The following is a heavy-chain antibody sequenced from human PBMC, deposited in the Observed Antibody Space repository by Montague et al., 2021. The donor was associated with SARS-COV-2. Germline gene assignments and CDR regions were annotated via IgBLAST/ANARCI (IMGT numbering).Heavy chain of an antibody. CDR2: IYYSGST. CDR3: ARQGDQLLLEYWFDP. CDR1: GGSISSSSYY. J-gene: IGHJ5*02. D-gene: IGHD2-2*01. Sequence: SETLSLTCTVSGGSISSSSYYWGWIRQPPGKGLEWIGSIYYSGSTYYXXXLKSRVTISVDTSKNQFSLKLSSVTAADMAVYYCARQGDQLLLEYWFDPWGQGTLVTVSS. V-gene: IGHV4-39*01.